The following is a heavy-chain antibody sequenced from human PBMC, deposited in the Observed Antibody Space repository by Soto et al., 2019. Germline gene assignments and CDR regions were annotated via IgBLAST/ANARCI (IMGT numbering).Heavy chain of an antibody. V-gene: IGHV4-30-4*01. Sequence: SETLSLTCTVSGGSISSGDYYWSWIRQPPGKGLEWIGYIYYSGSTYYNPSLKSRVTISVDTSKNQFSLKLSSVTAADTAVYYCARLHSSSSRRFDYWGQGTLVPVSS. CDR3: ARLHSSSSRRFDY. CDR1: GGSISSGDYY. D-gene: IGHD6-6*01. J-gene: IGHJ4*02. CDR2: IYYSGST.